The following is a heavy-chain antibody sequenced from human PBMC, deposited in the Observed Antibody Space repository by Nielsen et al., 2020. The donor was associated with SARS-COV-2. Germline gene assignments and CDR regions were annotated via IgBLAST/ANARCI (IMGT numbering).Heavy chain of an antibody. Sequence: ASVKVSCKASGYTFTDYDMYWVRQAPGQGLEWMGRINANNGDTNYGQKFQGRVTMTEDTSTDTAYMELSSLRSEDTAVYYCATAAAAGTRGWFDPWGQGTLVTVSS. CDR3: ATAAAAGTRGWFDP. CDR2: INANNGDT. D-gene: IGHD6-13*01. CDR1: GYTFTDYD. V-gene: IGHV1-2*06. J-gene: IGHJ5*02.